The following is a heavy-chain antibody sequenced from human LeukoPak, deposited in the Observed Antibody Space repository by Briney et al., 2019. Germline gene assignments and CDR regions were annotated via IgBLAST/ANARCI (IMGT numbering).Heavy chain of an antibody. J-gene: IGHJ6*03. CDR2: IVPIFATP. CDR3: ARSPVRSLNYYYYMDV. D-gene: IGHD1-26*01. V-gene: IGHV1-69*05. CDR1: GGTFSSYA. Sequence: SVKVSCKASGGTFSSYAFSWVRQAPGQGLEWIGGIVPIFATPHYAQKFQGRVTITTDESTSTAYMELSSLRSEDTAVYYCARSPVRSLNYYYYMDVWGKGTTVNVSS.